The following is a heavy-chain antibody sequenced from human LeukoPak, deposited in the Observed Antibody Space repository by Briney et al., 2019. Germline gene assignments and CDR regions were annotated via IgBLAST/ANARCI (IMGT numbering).Heavy chain of an antibody. CDR2: INPNSGGT. CDR3: ARAPTWLLTTVVTVGAFDI. CDR1: GYTFTGYY. J-gene: IGHJ3*02. Sequence: ASVKVSCEASGYTFTGYYMHWVRQAPGQGLEWMGWINPNSGGTNYAQKFQGRVTMTRDTSISTAYMELSRLRSDDTAVYYCARAPTWLLTTVVTVGAFDIWGQGTMVTVSS. D-gene: IGHD4-23*01. V-gene: IGHV1-2*02.